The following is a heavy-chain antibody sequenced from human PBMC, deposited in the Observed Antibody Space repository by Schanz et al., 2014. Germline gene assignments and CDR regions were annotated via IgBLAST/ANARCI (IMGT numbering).Heavy chain of an antibody. CDR3: AKIERNED. Sequence: EVQLLESGGGLVQPGGSLRLSCATSGFSLDIFAVSWVRQAPGKGLEWVSTIGTSGGTNYAESVKGRFTISRDNSKNTLYLQMNSLRAEDTAVYFCAKIERNEDWGQGTLVTVSS. CDR2: IGTSGGT. D-gene: IGHD1-1*01. CDR1: GFSLDIFA. V-gene: IGHV3-23*01. J-gene: IGHJ4*02.